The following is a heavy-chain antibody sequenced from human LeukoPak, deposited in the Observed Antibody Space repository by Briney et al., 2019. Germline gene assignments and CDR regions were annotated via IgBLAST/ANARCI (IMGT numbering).Heavy chain of an antibody. Sequence: GASVKVSCKASGYIFTNYGITWVRQAPGQGLEWMGWINTNNGNTNYAQKLQGRVTMTTDTSATTAYMELRSLRSDDTAVYYCARGPIAAAGDYWGQGTLVTVSS. V-gene: IGHV1-18*01. D-gene: IGHD6-13*01. CDR2: INTNNGNT. J-gene: IGHJ4*02. CDR1: GYIFTNYG. CDR3: ARGPIAAAGDY.